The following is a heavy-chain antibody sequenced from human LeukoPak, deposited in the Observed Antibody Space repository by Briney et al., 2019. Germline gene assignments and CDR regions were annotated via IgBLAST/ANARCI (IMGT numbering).Heavy chain of an antibody. CDR3: ARGFEVDYYYYYMDV. CDR2: INPNSGGT. CDR1: GYTFTGYY. J-gene: IGHJ6*03. V-gene: IGHV1-2*02. Sequence: GASVKVSCKASGYTFTGYYMHWVRQAPGQGLEWMGWINPNSGGTNYAQKFQGRVTMTRDTSISTAYMELSRLRSDDTAVYYCARGFEVDYYYYYMDVWGKGTTVTVSS. D-gene: IGHD3-3*01.